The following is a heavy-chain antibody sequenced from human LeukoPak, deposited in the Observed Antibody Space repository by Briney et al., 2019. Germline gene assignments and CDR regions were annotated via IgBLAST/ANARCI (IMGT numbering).Heavy chain of an antibody. CDR3: ARGAYYFDH. Sequence: SETLSLTCTVSGGSISSYYWSWIRQPPGKGLEWSGYIYFSGSTNYSPSLESRVTMSVDTSKNQLSLKLSSVTTADTAVYYCARGAYYFDHWGQGTLVTVSS. V-gene: IGHV4-59*01. CDR1: GGSISSYY. J-gene: IGHJ4*02. CDR2: IYFSGST.